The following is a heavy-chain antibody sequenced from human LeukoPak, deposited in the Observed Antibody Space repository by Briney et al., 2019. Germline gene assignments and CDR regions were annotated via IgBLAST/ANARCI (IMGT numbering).Heavy chain of an antibody. V-gene: IGHV3-9*01. J-gene: IGHJ4*02. CDR3: AKGILRFGF. CDR2: ISWNSGSI. D-gene: IGHD3-16*01. CDR1: GFTFDDYA. Sequence: GRSLRLSCAASGFTFDDYAMHWVRQAPGKGLEWVSGISWNSGSIGYADSVKGRFTISRDNAKNSLYLQMNSLRAEDTALYYLAKGILRFGFWGPGNLVTVSS.